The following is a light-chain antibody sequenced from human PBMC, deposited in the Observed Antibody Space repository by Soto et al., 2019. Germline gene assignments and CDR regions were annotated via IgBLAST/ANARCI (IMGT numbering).Light chain of an antibody. J-gene: IGKJ5*01. CDR2: GAS. CDR3: QQRSNGIT. Sequence: EIVLTQSPPTPCVSPGEGVTHCYRASQTVPSRIAWYQQKPGQAPRLLIYGASTRATGVPDRFSGTGSGTQFTLSISSLKSTDYGVYYGQQRSNGITFGQGTRLEIK. CDR1: QTVPSR. V-gene: IGKV3-15*01.